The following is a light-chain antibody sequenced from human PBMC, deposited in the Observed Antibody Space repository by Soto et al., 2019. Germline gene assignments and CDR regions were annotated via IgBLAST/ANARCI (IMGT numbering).Light chain of an antibody. CDR2: DAS. Sequence: DIQMTQSPSTLSATAGDGVTITCRASQSISAWLAWYQPKPGKAPKLLIYDASNLESGVPSRFSGSGSGTEFTLTISSLQPEDFATYYCQQYKSYSTWTFGQGTKVDIK. CDR3: QQYKSYSTWT. CDR1: QSISAW. J-gene: IGKJ1*01. V-gene: IGKV1-5*01.